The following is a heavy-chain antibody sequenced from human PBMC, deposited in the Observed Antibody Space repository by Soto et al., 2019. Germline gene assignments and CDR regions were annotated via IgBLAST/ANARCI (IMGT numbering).Heavy chain of an antibody. D-gene: IGHD6-13*01. J-gene: IGHJ6*02. CDR2: ISYDGSNK. CDR1: GFTFSSYG. CDR3: AKDLGIAAAHYGMDV. V-gene: IGHV3-30*18. Sequence: ESGGGVVQPGRSLRLSCAASGFTFSSYGMHWVRQAPGKGLEWVAVISYDGSNKYYADSVKGRFTISRDNSKNTLYLQMNSLRAEDTAVYYCAKDLGIAAAHYGMDVWGQGTTVTVSS.